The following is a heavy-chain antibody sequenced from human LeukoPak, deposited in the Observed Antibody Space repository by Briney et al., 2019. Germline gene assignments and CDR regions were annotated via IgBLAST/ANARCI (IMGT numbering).Heavy chain of an antibody. CDR1: GFTFSSYT. CDR3: ARVMGRYCSSTSCYVDY. Sequence: GGSLRLSCAASGFTFSSYTMHWVRQAPGKGLQWVAIISSDGSDKYYADSVKGRFTISRDNSKNTLYLQMNSLRAEDTAVYYCARVMGRYCSSTSCYVDYWGQGTLVTVSS. V-gene: IGHV3-30*04. CDR2: ISSDGSDK. J-gene: IGHJ4*02. D-gene: IGHD2-2*01.